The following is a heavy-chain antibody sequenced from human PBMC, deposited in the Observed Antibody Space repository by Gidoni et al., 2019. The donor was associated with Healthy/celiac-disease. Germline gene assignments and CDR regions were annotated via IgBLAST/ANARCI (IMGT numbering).Heavy chain of an antibody. J-gene: IGHJ4*02. CDR3: TETEFGYGDYVGNH. CDR2: IKSKTDGGTT. Sequence: EVQLVESGGGLVKPGGSLRLSCAASGFTFSNAWMSWVRQAPGKGLEWVGRIKSKTDGGTTDYAAPVKGRFTISRDDSKNTLYLQMNSLKTEDTAVYYCTETEFGYGDYVGNHWGQGTLVTVSS. D-gene: IGHD4-17*01. V-gene: IGHV3-15*01. CDR1: GFTFSNAW.